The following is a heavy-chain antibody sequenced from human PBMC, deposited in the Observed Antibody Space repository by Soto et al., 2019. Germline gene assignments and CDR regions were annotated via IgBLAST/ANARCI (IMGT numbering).Heavy chain of an antibody. J-gene: IGHJ4*02. CDR2: IYSGGST. V-gene: IGHV3-66*01. Sequence: EVQLVESGGGLVQPGESLRLSCAASGITVSSNYMSWVRQAPGKGLEWVSVIYSGGSTYYADSVKGRFTISSDNSKNTLYLQMNSLRAEDTAVYYCARDFYYYGSGTMGGYFDYWGQGTLVTVSS. CDR1: GITVSSNY. CDR3: ARDFYYYGSGTMGGYFDY. D-gene: IGHD3-10*01.